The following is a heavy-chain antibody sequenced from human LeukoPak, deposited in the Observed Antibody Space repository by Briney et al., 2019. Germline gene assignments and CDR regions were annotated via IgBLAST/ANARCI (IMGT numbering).Heavy chain of an antibody. D-gene: IGHD4-17*01. CDR2: IDHGGST. V-gene: IGHV4-59*01. J-gene: IGHJ4*02. Sequence: SETLSLTCTVSGGSFSSYYWTWIRQPPGKGLEWIGYIDHGGSTNYNPSLRGRVSISSDTSKIQFSLELTSVTAADTAVYYCARLKATVSIHAYFDSWGQGTLVTVSS. CDR1: GGSFSSYY. CDR3: ARLKATVSIHAYFDS.